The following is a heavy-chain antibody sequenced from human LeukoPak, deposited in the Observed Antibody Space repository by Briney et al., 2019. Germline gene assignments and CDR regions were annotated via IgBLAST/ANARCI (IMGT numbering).Heavy chain of an antibody. CDR3: ARASRIAARPVGWFDP. Sequence: SETLSLTCAVYDKSFSNYYWSWFRQPPGQGLEWIGEINHSGTTYYNPSLKSRVTISTDTSKNQFSLKLSSVTAADTAVYYCARASRIAARPVGWFDPWGQGTLVTVSS. J-gene: IGHJ5*02. CDR1: DKSFSNYY. D-gene: IGHD6-6*01. V-gene: IGHV4-34*01. CDR2: INHSGTT.